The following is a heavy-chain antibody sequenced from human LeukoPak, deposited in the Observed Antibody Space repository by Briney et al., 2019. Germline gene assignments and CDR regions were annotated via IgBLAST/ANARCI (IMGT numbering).Heavy chain of an antibody. CDR1: GFTFSSYA. J-gene: IGHJ4*02. Sequence: GGSLRLSCAVSGFTFSSYAMNGVRQVPGKGLEWVSISGSGGDTYYADSVKGRFTISRDNSKNTLYLQMNSLRAEDTAVYYCAKARGATYGTYYFDYWGQGTLVT. CDR2: SGSGGDT. D-gene: IGHD4/OR15-4a*01. V-gene: IGHV3-23*01. CDR3: AKARGATYGTYYFDY.